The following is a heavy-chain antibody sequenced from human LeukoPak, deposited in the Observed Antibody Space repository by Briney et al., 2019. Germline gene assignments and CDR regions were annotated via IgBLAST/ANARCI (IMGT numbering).Heavy chain of an antibody. Sequence: GASVKVSCKASGGTFSSYAISWVRQAPGQGLEWMGGIIPIFGTANYAQKFQGRVTITVDESTSTAYMELSSLRSEDTAVYYCATSPFRGGYFWSGYFRFDPWGQGTLVTVSS. J-gene: IGHJ5*02. V-gene: IGHV1-69*01. CDR1: GGTFSSYA. D-gene: IGHD3-3*01. CDR2: IIPIFGTA. CDR3: ATSPFRGGYFWSGYFRFDP.